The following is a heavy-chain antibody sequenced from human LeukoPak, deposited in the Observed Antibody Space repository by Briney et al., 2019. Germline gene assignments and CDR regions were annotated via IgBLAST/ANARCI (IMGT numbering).Heavy chain of an antibody. CDR2: IIPIFGTA. J-gene: IGHJ4*02. V-gene: IGHV1-69*13. Sequence: ASVKVSCKASGGTFSSYAISWVRQAPGQGLEWMGGIIPIFGTANYAQKFQGRVTITADESTSTAYMELSSLRSDDTAVYYCAKGRLSGSYNRFDYWGLGTLVTVSS. D-gene: IGHD1-26*01. CDR1: GGTFSSYA. CDR3: AKGRLSGSYNRFDY.